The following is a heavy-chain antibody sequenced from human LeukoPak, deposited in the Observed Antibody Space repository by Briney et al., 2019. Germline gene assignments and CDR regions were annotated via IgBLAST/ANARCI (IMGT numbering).Heavy chain of an antibody. CDR2: IKQGGSEK. D-gene: IGHD2-2*01. CDR3: ARDCSSTSCYFWFDP. CDR1: GFTFSSYW. V-gene: IGHV3-7*01. Sequence: GGSLRLSCVASGFTFSSYWMSWVRQAPGKGLEWVANIKQGGSEKYYVDSVKGRFTISRDNAKNSLYLQMNSLRAEDTAVYYCARDCSSTSCYFWFDPWGQGTLVTVSS. J-gene: IGHJ5*02.